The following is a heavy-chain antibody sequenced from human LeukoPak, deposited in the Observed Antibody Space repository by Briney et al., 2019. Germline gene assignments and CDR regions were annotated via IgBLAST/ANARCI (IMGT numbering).Heavy chain of an antibody. CDR2: IYYSGST. Sequence: SETLSLTCTVSGGSISSSSYYWGWIRQPPGKGLEWIGSIYYSGSTYYNPSLKSRVTTSVDTSKNQFSLKLSSVTAADTAVYYCARVTGYMIEDYFDYWGQGTLVTVSS. CDR3: ARVTGYMIEDYFDY. V-gene: IGHV4-39*07. D-gene: IGHD3-22*01. J-gene: IGHJ4*02. CDR1: GGSISSSSYY.